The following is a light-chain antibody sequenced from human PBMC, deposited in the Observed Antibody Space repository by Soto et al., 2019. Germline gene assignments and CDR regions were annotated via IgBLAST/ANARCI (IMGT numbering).Light chain of an antibody. J-gene: IGKJ1*01. CDR3: QQSYNIPRAT. CDR2: AAS. V-gene: IGKV1-39*01. CDR1: QSISIY. Sequence: DIRMTQSPSSLSASVGDRVTITCRASQSISIYLNWYQQKPGKAPKVLIYAASSLQSGVPPRFSGSGSGTDFTLTISSLQPEDFATYFCQQSYNIPRATFGQGTKV.